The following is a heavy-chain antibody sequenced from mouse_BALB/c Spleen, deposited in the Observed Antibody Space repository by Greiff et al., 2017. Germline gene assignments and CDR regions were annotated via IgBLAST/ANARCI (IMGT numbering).Heavy chain of an antibody. J-gene: IGHJ4*01. CDR2: IDPANGNT. Sequence: VQLQQSGAELVKPGASVKLSCTASGFNIKDTYMHWVKQRPEQGLEWIGRIDPANGNTKYDPKFQGKATITADTSSNTAYLQLSSLTSEDTAVYYCARYSPLLRLRYYAMDYWGQGTSVTVSS. CDR3: ARYSPLLRLRYYAMDY. V-gene: IGHV14-3*02. D-gene: IGHD1-2*01. CDR1: GFNIKDTY.